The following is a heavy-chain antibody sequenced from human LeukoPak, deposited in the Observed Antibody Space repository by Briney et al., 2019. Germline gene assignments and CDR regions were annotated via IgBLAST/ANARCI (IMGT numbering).Heavy chain of an antibody. CDR1: GGTFSSCA. J-gene: IGHJ5*02. Sequence: GASVKVSCKASGGTFSSCAISWVRQAPGQGLEWMGGIIPIFGTANYAQKFQGRVTITADESTSTAYMELGSLRSEDTAVYYCAKGVYCSGGSCPLPNWFDPWGQGTLVTVSS. D-gene: IGHD2-15*01. CDR3: AKGVYCSGGSCPLPNWFDP. CDR2: IIPIFGTA. V-gene: IGHV1-69*13.